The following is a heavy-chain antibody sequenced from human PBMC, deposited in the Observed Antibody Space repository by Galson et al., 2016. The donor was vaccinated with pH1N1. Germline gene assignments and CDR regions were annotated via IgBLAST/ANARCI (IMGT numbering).Heavy chain of an antibody. V-gene: IGHV3-30*12. D-gene: IGHD4-17*01. Sequence: SLRLSCAASGFTFSSCGIYWVRQAPGKGLGGVGNILYTGNDKYYAASVKGRFTISRDSPMTTVHLQMISVTVEDTAVYFCARDESGYGDSCPDVFDIWGQGTMVTVSS. J-gene: IGHJ3*02. CDR2: ILYTGNDK. CDR3: ARDESGYGDSCPDVFDI. CDR1: GFTFSSCG.